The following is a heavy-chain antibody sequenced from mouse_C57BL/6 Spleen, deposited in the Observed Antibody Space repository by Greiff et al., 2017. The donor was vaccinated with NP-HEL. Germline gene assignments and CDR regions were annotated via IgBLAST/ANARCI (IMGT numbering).Heavy chain of an antibody. CDR2: IRNKANGYTT. D-gene: IGHD1-1*01. Sequence: EVQRVESGGGLVQPGGSLSLSCAASGFTFTDYYMSWVRQPPGKALEWLGFIRNKANGYTTEYSASVKGRFTIYRDNSTRILYLQMDALRAEDSATFYCARSHYGSSSGYWYFDVWGTGTTVTVSS. CDR1: GFTFTDYY. CDR3: ARSHYGSSSGYWYFDV. V-gene: IGHV7-3*01. J-gene: IGHJ1*03.